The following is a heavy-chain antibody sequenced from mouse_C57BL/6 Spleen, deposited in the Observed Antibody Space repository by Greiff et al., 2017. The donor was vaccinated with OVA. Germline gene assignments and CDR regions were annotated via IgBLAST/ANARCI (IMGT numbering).Heavy chain of an antibody. V-gene: IGHV5-6*01. CDR2: ISSGGRYT. J-gene: IGHJ4*01. Sequence: EVMLVESGGDLVKPGGSLKLSCAASGFTFSSYGMSWVRQTPDKRLEWVATISSGGRYTYYPDSVKGRFTISRDNATNTLYLQMSSMKSEDTAMYYCARQSRAAQATGDAMDYWGQGTSVTVSS. D-gene: IGHD3-2*02. CDR1: GFTFSSYG. CDR3: ARQSRAAQATGDAMDY.